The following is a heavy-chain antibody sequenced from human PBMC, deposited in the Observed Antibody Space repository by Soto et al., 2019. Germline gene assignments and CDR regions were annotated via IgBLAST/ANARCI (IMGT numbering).Heavy chain of an antibody. D-gene: IGHD6-13*01. CDR1: GFTFSSYG. Sequence: GGSLRLSCAASGFTFSSYGMHWVRQAPGKGLEWVAVIWYDGSNKYYADSVKGRFTISRDNSKNTLYLQMNSLRAEDTAVYYCARDEYSSSWFAPGSYYYYGMDVWGQGTTVTVS. V-gene: IGHV3-33*01. J-gene: IGHJ6*02. CDR3: ARDEYSSSWFAPGSYYYYGMDV. CDR2: IWYDGSNK.